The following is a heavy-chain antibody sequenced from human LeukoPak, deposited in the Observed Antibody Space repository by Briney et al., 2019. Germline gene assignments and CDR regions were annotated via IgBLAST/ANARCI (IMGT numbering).Heavy chain of an antibody. Sequence: SETLSLTCAVYGGSFSGYYWSWIRQPPGKGLEWIGEINQSGSNNYNPSLKSRVTISVDTSKNQFSLKLSSVTAADTAVYYCARGFSGSSPGYYFDYWGQGTLVTVSS. J-gene: IGHJ4*02. CDR2: INQSGSN. V-gene: IGHV4-34*01. D-gene: IGHD6-6*01. CDR1: GGSFSGYY. CDR3: ARGFSGSSPGYYFDY.